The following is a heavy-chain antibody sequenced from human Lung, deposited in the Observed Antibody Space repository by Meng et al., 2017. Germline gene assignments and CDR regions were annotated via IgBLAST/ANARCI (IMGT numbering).Heavy chain of an antibody. D-gene: IGHD1-26*01. Sequence: QGHMPDAGPGRVKPLGTLPLPCAVPGGSNTSSTWWSWVRQPPGKGLEWFGEIFHSGSTNYNPPLESRVTISVDKSKNQFSLKVYSVTAADTATYYCARFDISSSGRGDYWGQGILVTVSS. CDR3: ARFDISSSGRGDY. V-gene: IGHV4-4*02. CDR2: IFHSGST. J-gene: IGHJ4*02. CDR1: GGSNTSSTW.